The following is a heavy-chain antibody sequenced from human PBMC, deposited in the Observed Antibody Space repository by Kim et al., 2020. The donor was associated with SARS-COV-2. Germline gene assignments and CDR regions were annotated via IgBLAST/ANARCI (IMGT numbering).Heavy chain of an antibody. CDR3: VRGHYGKIVGEY. Sequence: ASVKVSCKASGYTFTDYGFSWVRQAPGQELEWMGWIDSDNGNTNYAQNLQGRVTMTADTSTSTAYMELMSLRSDDTAMYYCVRGHYGKIVGEYWGQGTLVTVSS. CDR1: GYTFTDYG. CDR2: IDSDNGNT. D-gene: IGHD1-26*01. V-gene: IGHV1-18*01. J-gene: IGHJ4*02.